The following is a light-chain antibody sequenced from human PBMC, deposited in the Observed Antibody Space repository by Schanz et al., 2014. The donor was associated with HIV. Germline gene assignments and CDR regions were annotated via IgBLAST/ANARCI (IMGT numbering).Light chain of an antibody. CDR3: SSYAGTNNLWV. CDR2: EVS. CDR1: SSDVGTYNY. V-gene: IGLV2-8*01. J-gene: IGLJ3*02. Sequence: QSALTQPPSASGSPGQSVTISCTGTSSDVGTYNYVSWYQQHPGKAPKIMIFEVSKRPSGVPDRFSGSKSGNTASLTVSGLQAEDEADYYCSSYAGTNNLWVFGGGTKLTVL.